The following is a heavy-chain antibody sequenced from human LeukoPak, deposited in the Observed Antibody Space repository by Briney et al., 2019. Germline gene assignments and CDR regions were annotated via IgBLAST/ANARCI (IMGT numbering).Heavy chain of an antibody. Sequence: GASVKVSCKASGGTFSSYAISWVRQAPGQGLEWMGGIIPIFGTANYAQKFQGRVTITADESTSTAYMELSSLRSEDTAAYYCARDDHGSGSYSANHYFDYWGQGTLVTVSS. CDR2: IIPIFGTA. J-gene: IGHJ4*02. CDR1: GGTFSSYA. V-gene: IGHV1-69*01. D-gene: IGHD3-10*01. CDR3: ARDDHGSGSYSANHYFDY.